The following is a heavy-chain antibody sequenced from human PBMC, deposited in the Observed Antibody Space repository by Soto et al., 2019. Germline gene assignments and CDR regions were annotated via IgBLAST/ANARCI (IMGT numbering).Heavy chain of an antibody. J-gene: IGHJ6*02. CDR2: ISSSSSYI. D-gene: IGHD6-13*01. Sequence: GGSLRLSCAASGFTFSSYSMNRVRQAPGKGLEWVSSISSSSSYIYYADSVKGRFTISRDNAKNSLYLQMNSLRAEDTAVYYCARDQSSWYGRLSDYYYGMDVWGQGTTVTVS. V-gene: IGHV3-21*01. CDR1: GFTFSSYS. CDR3: ARDQSSWYGRLSDYYYGMDV.